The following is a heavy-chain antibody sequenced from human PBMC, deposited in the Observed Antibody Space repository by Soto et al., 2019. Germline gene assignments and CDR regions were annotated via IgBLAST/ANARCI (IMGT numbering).Heavy chain of an antibody. CDR1: GFTFSSYS. J-gene: IGHJ4*02. Sequence: EVQLVESGGGLVKPGGSLRLSCAASGFTFSSYSRNWVRQAPGKGLEWVSSISSSSSYIYYADSVKGRFTISRDNAKNSLYLQMNSLRAEDTAVYYCAREPNIVARFSSATFFDYWGQGTLVTVSS. CDR2: ISSSSSYI. V-gene: IGHV3-21*01. D-gene: IGHD6-6*01. CDR3: AREPNIVARFSSATFFDY.